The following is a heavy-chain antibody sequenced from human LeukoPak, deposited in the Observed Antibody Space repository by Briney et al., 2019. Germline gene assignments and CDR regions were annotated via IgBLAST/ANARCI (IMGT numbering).Heavy chain of an antibody. Sequence: SQTLSLTCTVSGGSISSGSYYWSWIRQPAGKGLEWIGRIYTSGSTNYNPSLKSRVTMSVDTSKNQFSLKLSSVTAADTAVYYCAVGLVPAAIPHGPGPEYWGQGTLVTVSS. CDR3: AVGLVPAAIPHGPGPEY. CDR1: GGSISSGSYY. J-gene: IGHJ4*02. D-gene: IGHD2-2*01. CDR2: IYTSGST. V-gene: IGHV4-61*02.